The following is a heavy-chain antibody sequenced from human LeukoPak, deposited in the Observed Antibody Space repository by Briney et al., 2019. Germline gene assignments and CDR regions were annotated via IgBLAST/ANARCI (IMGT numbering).Heavy chain of an antibody. CDR3: ARHPYSSRWFDY. CDR2: IYTSGST. V-gene: IGHV4-4*07. D-gene: IGHD6-13*01. CDR1: GGSISSYY. J-gene: IGHJ4*02. Sequence: TPSETLSLTCTVSGGSISSYYWSWIRQPAGKGLEWIGRIYTSGSTNYNPSLKSRVTMSVDTSKNQFSLKLSSMTAADTAVYYCARHPYSSRWFDYWGQGTLVTVSS.